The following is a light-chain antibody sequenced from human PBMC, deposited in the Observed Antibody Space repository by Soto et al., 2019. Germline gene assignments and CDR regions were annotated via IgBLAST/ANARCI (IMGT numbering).Light chain of an antibody. CDR2: QVS. J-gene: IGLJ1*01. Sequence: QSVLTQPASVSGSPGQSITISCTGTNSDVGGYNYVSWYQQHPGKVPKLMIYQVSNRPSGVSYRFSSSKSGNAASLTISGLQSEDEAEYYCSSYKSSCTLGYVFGGGTKVTVL. V-gene: IGLV2-14*01. CDR3: SSYKSSCTLGYV. CDR1: NSDVGGYNY.